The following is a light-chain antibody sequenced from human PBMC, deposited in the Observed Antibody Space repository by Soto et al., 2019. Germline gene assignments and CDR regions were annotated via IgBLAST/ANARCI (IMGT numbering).Light chain of an antibody. V-gene: IGKV1-13*02. CDR1: QDIGSA. J-gene: IGKJ2*01. CDR2: DAA. CDR3: QQFNSYPHT. Sequence: AIQLTQAPSSLSASVGDRVTFTCRASQDIGSALAWYQQKSGTAPKLLIYDAANLETVVPPRFSGSGSGTQFTLTISSLQPADVATCYCQQFNSYPHTFGPGTKLEI.